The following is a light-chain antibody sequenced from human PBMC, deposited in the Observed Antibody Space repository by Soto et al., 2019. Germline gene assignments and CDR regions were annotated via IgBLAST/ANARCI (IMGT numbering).Light chain of an antibody. Sequence: ALTQAPSVSGAPGQRVTISCTGSSSNIGAGYDVQWYQHLPGTAPKLLIHGNTNRPSGVPDRFSGSKSGTSASLAITALQAEDEGDYYCQSYDTTLSSWVFGGGTKVTVL. CDR2: GNT. V-gene: IGLV1-40*01. CDR1: SSNIGAGYD. CDR3: QSYDTTLSSWV. J-gene: IGLJ3*02.